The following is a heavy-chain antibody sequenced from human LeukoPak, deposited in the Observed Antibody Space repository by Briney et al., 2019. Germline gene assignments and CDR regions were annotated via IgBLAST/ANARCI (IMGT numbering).Heavy chain of an antibody. J-gene: IGHJ4*02. V-gene: IGHV3-53*01. CDR3: AREPYGGNLYYFDY. CDR1: GFTVSSNY. CDR2: IYSGGST. D-gene: IGHD4-23*01. Sequence: GGSLRLSCAASGFTVSSNYMNWVRQAPGKGLEWVSVIYSGGSTYYADSVKGRFTISRDNSKNTLYLQMNSLRAEDTAVYYRAREPYGGNLYYFDYWGQGTLVTVSS.